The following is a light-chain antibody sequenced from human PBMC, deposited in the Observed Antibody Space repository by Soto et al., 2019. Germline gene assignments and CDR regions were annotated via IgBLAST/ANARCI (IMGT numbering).Light chain of an antibody. CDR2: GAS. CDR3: QQFGTSPLYT. Sequence: EIVLTQSPATLSLSPGERATLSCRASQSVSSTYLAWYQQRPGQSPRLLIYGASRRASGIPDRFRGSGSGTDFTLTISRLEPEDFAVYYCQQFGTSPLYTFGQGTKVDIK. J-gene: IGKJ2*01. V-gene: IGKV3-20*01. CDR1: QSVSSTY.